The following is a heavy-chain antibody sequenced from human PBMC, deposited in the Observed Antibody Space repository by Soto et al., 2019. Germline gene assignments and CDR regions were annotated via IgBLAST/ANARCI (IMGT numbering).Heavy chain of an antibody. CDR3: ARDLGYCNSSGCFRNWFDP. J-gene: IGHJ5*02. D-gene: IGHD2-15*01. V-gene: IGHV1-18*01. CDR2: ISTYDDKT. CDR1: GYSFRTHG. Sequence: QVQLVQSGAEVKTPGASVKVSCRASGYSFRTHGISWVRQAPGQGLEWMGWISTYDDKTNFPQKFQGRITMTTDTFPSTAYMELRSLRSDDTAVYFCARDLGYCNSSGCFRNWFDPWGQGTLVTVSS.